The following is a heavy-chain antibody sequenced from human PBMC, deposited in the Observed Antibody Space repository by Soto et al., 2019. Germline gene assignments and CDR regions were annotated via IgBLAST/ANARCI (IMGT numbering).Heavy chain of an antibody. Sequence: GSSVKVSCKESGYIFSNYGIRWMRQVPGQGLERMGWVSVYNGKSKNTQKFQGRVNMTTDTSTNTAYMELRSLRSDDTAVYYCARACGIGVGTTSYWG. D-gene: IGHD3-22*01. CDR2: VSVYNGKS. J-gene: IGHJ4*01. V-gene: IGHV1-18*01. CDR3: ARACGIGVGTTSY. CDR1: GYIFSNYG.